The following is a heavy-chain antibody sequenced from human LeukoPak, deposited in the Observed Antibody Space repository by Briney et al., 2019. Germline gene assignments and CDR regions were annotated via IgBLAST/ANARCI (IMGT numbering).Heavy chain of an antibody. Sequence: GGSLRLSCAASGFTFRNYVIHWVHQAPGKGLEWVAVTSSDLNVKLYADSVKGRFTISRDNSRSTLYLQMNSLRPEDTAIYYCAREGYYGSGSPPSLYFDYWGQGTLVTVSS. CDR3: AREGYYGSGSPPSLYFDY. CDR2: TSSDLNVK. D-gene: IGHD3-10*01. CDR1: GFTFRNYV. J-gene: IGHJ4*02. V-gene: IGHV3-30-3*01.